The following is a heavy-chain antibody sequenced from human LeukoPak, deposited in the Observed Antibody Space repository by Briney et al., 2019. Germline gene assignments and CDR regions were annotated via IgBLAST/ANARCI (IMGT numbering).Heavy chain of an antibody. J-gene: IGHJ4*02. CDR1: GGSISSYY. V-gene: IGHV4-59*08. CDR2: IYYSGST. Sequence: SETLSLTCTVSGGSISSYYWSWIRQPPGKGLEWIGYIYYSGSTNYNPSLKSRVTISVDTSKNQFSLKLSSVTAADTAVYYCARLWEGYDSSGYYSNFDYWGQGTLVTVSS. CDR3: ARLWEGYDSSGYYSNFDY. D-gene: IGHD3-22*01.